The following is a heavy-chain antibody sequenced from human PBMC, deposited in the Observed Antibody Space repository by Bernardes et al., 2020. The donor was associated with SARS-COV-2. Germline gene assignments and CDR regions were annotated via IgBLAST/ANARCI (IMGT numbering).Heavy chain of an antibody. J-gene: IGHJ4*02. D-gene: IGHD1-26*01. CDR2: ISWNSGSI. V-gene: IGHV3-9*01. CDR1: GFTFDDYA. CDR3: ARDFSGSYYPDFDY. Sequence: GGSLRLSCAASGFTFDDYAMHWVRQAPGKGLEWVSGISWNSGSIGYADSVKGRFTISRDNAKNSLYLQMNSLRAEDTALYYCARDFSGSYYPDFDYWGQGTLVTVSS.